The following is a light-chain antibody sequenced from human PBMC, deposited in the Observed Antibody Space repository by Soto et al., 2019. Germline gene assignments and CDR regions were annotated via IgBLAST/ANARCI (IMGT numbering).Light chain of an antibody. CDR3: QSYDSSLSGVV. CDR2: GNS. Sequence: QSVLTQPPSVSGAPGQRVTISCTGSSSNIGAGYDVHWYQQLPGTAPKLLIYGNSNRPSXXPXRXSGSKSGTSASLAITGLQAEDEADYYCQSYDSSLSGVVFGGGTKLTVL. J-gene: IGLJ2*01. V-gene: IGLV1-40*01. CDR1: SSNIGAGYD.